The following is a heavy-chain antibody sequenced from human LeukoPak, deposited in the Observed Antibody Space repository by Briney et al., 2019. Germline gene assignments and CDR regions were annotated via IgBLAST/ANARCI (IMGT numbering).Heavy chain of an antibody. J-gene: IGHJ6*02. D-gene: IGHD3-22*01. CDR3: AKDLSSAITSALVLDV. CDR2: ITWNRDNI. V-gene: IGHV3-9*01. CDR1: GFTFDDYA. Sequence: GRSLRLSCTVSGFTFDDYAMHWVRHTPGKGLEWGAGITWNRDNIGYGDSVKGRFTISRDNVKNVLYLQMNSLRPEDTALYYCAKDLSSAITSALVLDVWGQGTTV.